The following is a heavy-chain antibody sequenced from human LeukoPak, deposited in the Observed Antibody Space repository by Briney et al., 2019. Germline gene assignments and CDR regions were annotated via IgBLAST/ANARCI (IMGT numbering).Heavy chain of an antibody. V-gene: IGHV1-69*04. CDR2: IIPILGIA. CDR1: GGTFSSYA. Sequence: SVKVSCKASGGTFSSYAISWVRQAPGQGLEWMGRIIPILGIANYAQKFQGRVTITADKSTSTAYMELSSLRSEDTAVYYCARYYGSGDYYFDYWGQGTLVTVSS. D-gene: IGHD3-10*01. J-gene: IGHJ4*02. CDR3: ARYYGSGDYYFDY.